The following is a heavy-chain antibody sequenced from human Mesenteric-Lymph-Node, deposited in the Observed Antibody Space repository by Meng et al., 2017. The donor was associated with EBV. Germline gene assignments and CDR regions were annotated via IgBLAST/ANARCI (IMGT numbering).Heavy chain of an antibody. CDR1: GRPISSGGYY. D-gene: IGHD5-12*01. J-gene: IGHJ4*02. CDR2: FHYSGSA. CDR3: ARDTSTSYSGYGGYYFDY. Sequence: QAQLQESGPGLVKSSEXLSLTCAXPGRPISSGGYYWSLIRQPPGKGLEWIGYFHYSGSAYYNPSLKSRVTISVDTSKNQFSLKLSSVTAADTAVYYCARDTSTSYSGYGGYYFDYWGQGTLVTVSS. V-gene: IGHV4-30-4*01.